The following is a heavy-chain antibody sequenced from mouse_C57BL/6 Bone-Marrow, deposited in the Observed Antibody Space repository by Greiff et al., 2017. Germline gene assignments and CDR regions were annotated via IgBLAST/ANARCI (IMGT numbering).Heavy chain of an antibody. J-gene: IGHJ1*03. CDR3: ARWILNWYFDV. V-gene: IGHV5-17*01. CDR1: GFTFSDYA. D-gene: IGHD2-10*02. CDR2: ISSGCSTI. Sequence: EVKLVESGGGLVKPGGSLKLSCAASGFTFSDYAMHWVRQAPEKGLEWVAYISSGCSTIYYADTVKGRFTISRDNAKNTLFLQMTSLRSEDTAMYYCARWILNWYFDVWGTGTTVTVSS.